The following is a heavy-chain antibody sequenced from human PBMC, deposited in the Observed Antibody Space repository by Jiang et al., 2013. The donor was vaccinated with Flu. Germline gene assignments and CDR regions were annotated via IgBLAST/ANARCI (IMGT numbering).Heavy chain of an antibody. Sequence: GSGLVKPSETLSLTCAVSGGSISSHYWSWIRQPPGKGLEWIGYMYHSGSTNYNPSLKNRVTMSVDTSKYQFSLGLSSVTAADTAVYYCARVRHSLVRRTFDVWGQGTMVTVSS. D-gene: IGHD3-22*01. V-gene: IGHV4-59*11. J-gene: IGHJ3*01. CDR3: ARVRHSLVRRTFDV. CDR1: GGSISSHY. CDR2: MYHSGST.